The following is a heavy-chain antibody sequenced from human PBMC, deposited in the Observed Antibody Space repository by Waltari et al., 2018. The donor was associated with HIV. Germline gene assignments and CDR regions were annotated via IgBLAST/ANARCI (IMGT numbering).Heavy chain of an antibody. CDR3: ARDRIAVTGSYYYGMDV. J-gene: IGHJ6*02. V-gene: IGHV1-2*02. D-gene: IGHD6-19*01. CDR2: INPKSDGT. CDR1: GYTFTGYH. Sequence: QVQLVQSGAEVKKPGASVKVSCKASGYTFTGYHMHWVRQAPGQGLEWMGWINPKSDGTNYAQKFQGRVTMTRDTSTSTAYMELSRLRSDDTALYYCARDRIAVTGSYYYGMDVWGQGTTVTVSS.